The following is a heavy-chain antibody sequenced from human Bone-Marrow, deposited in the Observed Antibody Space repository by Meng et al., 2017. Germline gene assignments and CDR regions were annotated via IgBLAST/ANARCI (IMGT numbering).Heavy chain of an antibody. CDR3: ARCCLRYSSSWYAGENWFDP. D-gene: IGHD6-13*01. CDR2: IYTSGST. J-gene: IGHJ5*02. Sequence: ESLKISCTVSGGSISSYYWSWIRQPPGKGLEWIGRIYTSGSTNYNPSLKSRVTMSVDTSKNQFSLKLSSVTAADTAVYHCARCCLRYSSSWYAGENWFDPWGQGTLVTVSS. CDR1: GGSISSYY. V-gene: IGHV4-4*07.